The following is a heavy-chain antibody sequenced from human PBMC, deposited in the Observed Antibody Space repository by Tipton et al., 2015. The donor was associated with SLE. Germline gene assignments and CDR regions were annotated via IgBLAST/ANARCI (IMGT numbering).Heavy chain of an antibody. CDR2: ISYSGST. Sequence: TLSLTCTVSGGSMNIGVLYWGWIRQHPGKGLEWIGYISYSGSTYYNPSLKSRVTISVDTSKNQFSLKLTSVTAADTAVYYCVRPDYYYDSGGYSGVWFDPWGQGTLVTVSS. CDR1: GGSMNIGVLY. CDR3: VRPDYYYDSGGYSGVWFDP. D-gene: IGHD3-22*01. J-gene: IGHJ5*02. V-gene: IGHV4-31*03.